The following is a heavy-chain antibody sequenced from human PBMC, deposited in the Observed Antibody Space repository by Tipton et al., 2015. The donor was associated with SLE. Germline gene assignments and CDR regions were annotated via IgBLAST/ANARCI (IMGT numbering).Heavy chain of an antibody. D-gene: IGHD3-22*01. V-gene: IGHV3-23*01. Sequence: SLRLSCAGSGFTFSSYAMSWVRQAPGKGLEWVSAISGSGGSTYYADSVKGRFTISRDNSKNTLYLQMNSLRAEDTAVYYCARGERRITMIVVVINEYFQHWGQGTLVTVSS. CDR3: ARGERRITMIVVVINEYFQH. CDR1: GFTFSSYA. CDR2: ISGSGGST. J-gene: IGHJ1*01.